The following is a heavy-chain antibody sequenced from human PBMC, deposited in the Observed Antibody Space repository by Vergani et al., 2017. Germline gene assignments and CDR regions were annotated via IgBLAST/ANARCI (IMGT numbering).Heavy chain of an antibody. J-gene: IGHJ4*02. D-gene: IGHD3-10*01. CDR2: ISYDGSNK. CDR1: GFTFSRYA. V-gene: IGHV3-30*04. Sequence: QVQLVESGGGVVQPGRSLRLSCAASGFTFSRYAMHWVRQAPGKGLEWVAVISYDGSNKYYADSVKGRFTISRDNSKNTLYLQMNSLRAEDTAVYYCARGTNVLLWFGGDWGQGTLVTVSS. CDR3: ARGTNVLLWFGGD.